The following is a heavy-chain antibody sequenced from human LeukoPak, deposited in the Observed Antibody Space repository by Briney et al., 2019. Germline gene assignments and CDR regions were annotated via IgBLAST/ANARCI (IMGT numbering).Heavy chain of an antibody. CDR3: ARGVCSGGSCYSSIDY. CDR1: GGSISSSNW. V-gene: IGHV4-4*02. J-gene: IGHJ4*02. CDR2: IYHSGNT. D-gene: IGHD2-15*01. Sequence: SGTLSLTCAVSGGSISSSNWWSWVRQPPGKGLEWIGEIYHSGNTNYNPSLKSLVTISVDTSKNKFSLKLSSVTAADTAVYYCARGVCSGGSCYSSIDYWGQGTLVTVSS.